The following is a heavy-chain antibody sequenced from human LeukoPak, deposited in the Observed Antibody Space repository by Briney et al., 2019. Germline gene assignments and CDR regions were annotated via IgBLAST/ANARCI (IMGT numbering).Heavy chain of an antibody. CDR1: GFTVSSNY. J-gene: IGHJ6*02. CDR3: ARDRFALPHSGYDLGYYYYGMDV. Sequence: PGGSLRLSCAASGFTVSSNYMSWVRQAPGKGLEWVSVIYSGGSTYYADSVKGRFTISRDNSKNTLYLQMNSLRAEDTAVYYCARDRFALPHSGYDLGYYYYGMDVWGQGTTVTVSS. D-gene: IGHD5-12*01. V-gene: IGHV3-66*01. CDR2: IYSGGST.